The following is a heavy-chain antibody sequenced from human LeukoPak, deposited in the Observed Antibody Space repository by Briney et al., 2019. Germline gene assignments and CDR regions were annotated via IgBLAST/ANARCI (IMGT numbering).Heavy chain of an antibody. CDR2: IRKDGNDE. V-gene: IGHV3-7*01. D-gene: IGHD5-18*01. J-gene: IGHJ4*02. CDR3: AGLDTIMVRDAGY. Sequence: GGSLRLSCAASGFTFSNYWMSWVRQAPGKGLEWVANIRKDGNDEYYVDSVKGRFTISRDNAKNSLYLQMNSLRAEDTAGCYCAGLDTIMVRDAGYWGQGTLVIVSS. CDR1: GFTFSNYW.